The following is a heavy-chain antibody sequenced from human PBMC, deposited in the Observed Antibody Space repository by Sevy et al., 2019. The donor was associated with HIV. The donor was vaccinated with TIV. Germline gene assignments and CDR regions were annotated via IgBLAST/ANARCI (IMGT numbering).Heavy chain of an antibody. CDR1: GFTFSSYS. J-gene: IGHJ6*02. CDR2: ISSSSSYI. V-gene: IGHV3-21*01. Sequence: GGSLRLSCAASGFTFSSYSMNWVRQAPGKGLEWVSSISSSSSYIYYADSVKGRFTISRDNAKNSLYLQMNSLRAEDTAVYYWGRGGEYCTNGGCYTLGYYGMDVWGQGTTVTVSS. CDR3: GRGGEYCTNGGCYTLGYYGMDV. D-gene: IGHD2-8*01.